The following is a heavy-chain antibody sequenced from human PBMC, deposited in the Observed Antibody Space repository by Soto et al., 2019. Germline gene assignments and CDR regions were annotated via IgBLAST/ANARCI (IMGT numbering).Heavy chain of an antibody. V-gene: IGHV2-5*01. D-gene: IGHD3-10*01. J-gene: IGHJ4*02. CDR3: SHGDHFDFHF. CDR1: GFSLTTLGEA. Sequence: HITLRESGPALVKPTQTLTLTCTFSGFSLTTLGEAVGWIRQPPGKDLEWLALMYWNGIERYSPSLKSRFSITKDTSKTPGVLTMANRDPVDTATYYCSHGDHFDFHFWGQGTLVTVSP. CDR2: MYWNGIE.